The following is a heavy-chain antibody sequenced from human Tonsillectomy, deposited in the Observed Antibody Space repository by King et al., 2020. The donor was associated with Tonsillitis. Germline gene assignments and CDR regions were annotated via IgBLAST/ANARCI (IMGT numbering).Heavy chain of an antibody. J-gene: IGHJ5*02. CDR2: ISGSGGST. CDR3: AKSGYCKTTSCAINGFDP. V-gene: IGHV3-23*04. Sequence: VQLVESGGGLVQPGGSLRLSCAASRFTFSSYAMSWVRQAPGKGLEWVSTISGSGGSTYYADSVKGRFTISRDNSKNTLHLQMNSLRAEDTAVYYCAKSGYCKTTSCAINGFDPWGQGTLVTVPS. D-gene: IGHD2-2*01. CDR1: RFTFSSYA.